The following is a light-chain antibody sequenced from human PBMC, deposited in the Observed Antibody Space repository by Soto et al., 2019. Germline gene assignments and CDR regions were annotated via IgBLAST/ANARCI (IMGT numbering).Light chain of an antibody. CDR2: AAS. V-gene: IGKV1-39*01. CDR1: QSMSSH. CDR3: QQSYSTPFT. J-gene: IGKJ3*01. Sequence: DTPMTQSPSSLSASVGDRVTITCRASQSMSSHLNWYQQKPGKAPRLLIYAASILQGGVPSRFSGSGSGTYFTLTISSLQPEDFAIYYCQQSYSTPFTFGPGTKVDIK.